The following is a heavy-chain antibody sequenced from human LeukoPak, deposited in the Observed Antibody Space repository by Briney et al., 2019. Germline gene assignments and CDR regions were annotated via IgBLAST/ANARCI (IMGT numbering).Heavy chain of an antibody. CDR1: GYTFTNYA. Sequence: GASVKVSCKASGYTFTNYAFTWVRQAPGQGLEWMGWLSPYNNTNYAQNLQGRVTMTTDSSSSTAYMELRSLRFNDTAVYYCGRLGYGVNKIDTWGQGTLVTVSS. CDR2: LSPYNNT. J-gene: IGHJ5*02. CDR3: GRLGYGVNKIDT. D-gene: IGHD3-22*01. V-gene: IGHV1-18*01.